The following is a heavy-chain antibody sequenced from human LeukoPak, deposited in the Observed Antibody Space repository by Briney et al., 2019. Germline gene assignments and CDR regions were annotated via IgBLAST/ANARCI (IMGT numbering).Heavy chain of an antibody. CDR1: GFTFSSYA. Sequence: GGSLRLSCAASGFTFSSYAMNWVRQAPGKGLEWVSSISGSDDSTYYADSVKGRFTISRDNAKNSLYLQMNSLRAEDTALYYCAREYGDSHFDYWGQGTLVTVSS. CDR2: ISGSDDST. J-gene: IGHJ4*02. V-gene: IGHV3-23*01. D-gene: IGHD4-17*01. CDR3: AREYGDSHFDY.